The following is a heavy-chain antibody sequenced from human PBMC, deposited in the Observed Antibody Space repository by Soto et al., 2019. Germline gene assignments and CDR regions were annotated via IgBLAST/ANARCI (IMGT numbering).Heavy chain of an antibody. V-gene: IGHV1-69*01. CDR1: GGTFSSYA. J-gene: IGHJ6*02. Sequence: QVQLVQSGAEVKKPGSSVKVSCKASGGTFSSYAISWVRQAPGQGLEWMGGIIPIFGTANYAQKFQGRVTITADESTSTAYMELSSLRSEDTAVYYCARDPYCSSTSCSPYYYGMDVWGQGTTVTVSS. CDR2: IIPIFGTA. CDR3: ARDPYCSSTSCSPYYYGMDV. D-gene: IGHD2-2*01.